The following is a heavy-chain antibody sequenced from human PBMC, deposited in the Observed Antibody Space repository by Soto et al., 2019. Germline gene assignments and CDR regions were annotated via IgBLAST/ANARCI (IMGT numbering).Heavy chain of an antibody. CDR2: ISSDSSTI. D-gene: IGHD3-22*01. CDR1: GFTFRTYS. J-gene: IGHJ4*02. V-gene: IGHV3-48*02. CDR3: ARGRAYYDSSGYHYFFDY. Sequence: EVQLVESGGGLVQPGGSLRLSCAASGFTFRTYSINWVRQAPGKGREWVSYISSDSSTIDYEDSVKGRFTSSRDNTRNSLYLQKNSLRDEDTAVYYCARGRAYYDSSGYHYFFDYWVQGTLVTVSS.